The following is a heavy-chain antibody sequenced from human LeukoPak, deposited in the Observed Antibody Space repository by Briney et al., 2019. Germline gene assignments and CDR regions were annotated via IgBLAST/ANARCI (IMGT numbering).Heavy chain of an antibody. CDR2: IIGSGGST. CDR3: GIATVAGNVGIFY. J-gene: IGHJ1*01. CDR1: GFTFSSYA. V-gene: IGHV3-23*01. D-gene: IGHD6-19*01. Sequence: GRSLRLSCAASGFTFSSYAMSWVRQAPGRGLEWVSAIIGSGGSTYYADSVKGRFTISRDNSTNTLYLTMNSLRAEDTAVYYCGIATVAGNVGIFYWGQGTLVTVSS.